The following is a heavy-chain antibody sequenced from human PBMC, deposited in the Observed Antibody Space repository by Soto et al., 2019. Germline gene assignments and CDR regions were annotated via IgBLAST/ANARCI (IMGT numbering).Heavy chain of an antibody. V-gene: IGHV3-33*06. CDR1: GVTLSYYG. CDR2: IWNHGNTA. Sequence: GGSLRLSCVASGVTLSYYGVHWVRQSPGKGLEWVALIWNHGNTAYHADSVKGRFTISRDNSKNTLYLQMNSLRAEDTAVYYCAKVRWSFDYWGQGTLVTVSS. J-gene: IGHJ4*02. D-gene: IGHD4-17*01. CDR3: AKVRWSFDY.